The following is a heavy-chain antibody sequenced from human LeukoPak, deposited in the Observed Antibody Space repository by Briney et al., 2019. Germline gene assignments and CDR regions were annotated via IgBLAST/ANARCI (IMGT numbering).Heavy chain of an antibody. D-gene: IGHD3-10*01. Sequence: GGSLRLSCAASGFTFSTYAMGWVRQAPGKGLEWVSFISGSGTSTYYADSVKGRFTISRDNSKNTLSLQMNSLRAEDTAVYYRAKDLYYGSGSKFDDWGQGTLVTVSS. CDR3: AKDLYYGSGSKFDD. V-gene: IGHV3-23*01. J-gene: IGHJ4*02. CDR2: ISGSGTST. CDR1: GFTFSTYA.